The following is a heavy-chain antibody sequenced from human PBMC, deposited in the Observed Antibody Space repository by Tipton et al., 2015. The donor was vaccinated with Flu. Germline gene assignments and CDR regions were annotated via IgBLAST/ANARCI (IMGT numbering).Heavy chain of an antibody. CDR1: GFTFTSYG. D-gene: IGHD2-21*02. V-gene: IGHV3-7*01. J-gene: IGHJ4*02. Sequence: SLRLSCEASGFTFTSYGMHWVRQAPGKGLEWVATIKKDGSEKYYADSVKGRFTVSRDNAKNSLYLEMNSLRAEDTAVYYCVRDADCWTFDYWGQGILVTVSS. CDR2: IKKDGSEK. CDR3: VRDADCWTFDY.